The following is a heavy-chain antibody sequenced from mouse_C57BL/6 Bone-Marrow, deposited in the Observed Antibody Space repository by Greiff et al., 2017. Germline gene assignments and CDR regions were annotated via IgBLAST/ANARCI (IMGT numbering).Heavy chain of an antibody. V-gene: IGHV1-69*01. CDR3: ARTTVVASSLSYYAMDY. J-gene: IGHJ4*01. D-gene: IGHD1-1*01. CDR2: IDPSDSYT. Sequence: VQLQQSGAELVMPGASVKLSCKASGYTFTSYWMHWVKQRPGQGLEWIGEIDPSDSYTNYNQKFKGKSTLTVDKSSSTAYMQLSSLTSEDSAVYYCARTTVVASSLSYYAMDYWGQGTSVTVSS. CDR1: GYTFTSYW.